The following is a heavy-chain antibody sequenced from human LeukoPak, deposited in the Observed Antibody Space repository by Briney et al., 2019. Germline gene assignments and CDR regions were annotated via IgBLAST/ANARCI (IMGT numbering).Heavy chain of an antibody. CDR3: ARDRYCSGGSCDYYYGMDV. J-gene: IGHJ6*02. CDR1: GFTVSSNY. D-gene: IGHD2-15*01. V-gene: IGHV3-53*01. Sequence: SGGSLRLSCAASGFTVSSNYMSWVRQAPGKGLEWVSVIYSGGSTYYADSVKGRFTISRDNSKNTLYLQMNSLRAEDTAVYYCARDRYCSGGSCDYYYGMDVWGQGTTVTVSS. CDR2: IYSGGST.